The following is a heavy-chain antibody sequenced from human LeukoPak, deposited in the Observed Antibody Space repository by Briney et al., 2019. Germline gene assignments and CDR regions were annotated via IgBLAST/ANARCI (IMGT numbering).Heavy chain of an antibody. V-gene: IGHV5-51*01. CDR1: GYSFTSYW. D-gene: IGHD2-2*01. J-gene: IGHJ3*02. CDR2: IYPGDSDT. Sequence: GESLKISCKGSGYSFTSYWIGWVRQMPGKGLEWMGIIYPGDSDTRYSPSFQGQVTISADKSISTPYLQWSSLKASDTAMYYCARPYCSSTSCPLDDAFDIWGQGTMVTVSS. CDR3: ARPYCSSTSCPLDDAFDI.